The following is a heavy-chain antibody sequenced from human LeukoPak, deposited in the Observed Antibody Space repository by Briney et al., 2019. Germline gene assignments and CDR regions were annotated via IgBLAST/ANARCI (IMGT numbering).Heavy chain of an antibody. CDR3: GRDFFGEPALFDY. D-gene: IGHD3-10*01. J-gene: IGHJ4*02. Sequence: GASVKVSCKASGYTFTGYYMHWVRQAPGQGLEWMGWINPNSGGTNYAQKFQGRVTMTRDTSISTAYMELSRLRSDDTAVYYWGRDFFGEPALFDYWGQGTLVTVSS. V-gene: IGHV1-2*02. CDR2: INPNSGGT. CDR1: GYTFTGYY.